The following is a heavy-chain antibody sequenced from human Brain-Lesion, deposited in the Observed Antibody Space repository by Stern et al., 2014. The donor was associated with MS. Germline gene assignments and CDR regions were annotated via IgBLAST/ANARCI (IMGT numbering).Heavy chain of an antibody. J-gene: IGHJ6*02. V-gene: IGHV4-61*02. CDR1: GGSISSGGYY. D-gene: IGHD2-2*01. CDR3: ARGRVVPGFQYYATDV. CDR2: IFNSGST. Sequence: QVQLVESGPGLVKPSQTLSLSCTVSGGSISSGGYYWSWIRQPAGKGLEWIGRIFNSGSTSYNPPLKSRVTISIDTSKNHFSLRLNSMTAADTAVYYCARGRVVPGFQYYATDVWGQGTTVIVSS.